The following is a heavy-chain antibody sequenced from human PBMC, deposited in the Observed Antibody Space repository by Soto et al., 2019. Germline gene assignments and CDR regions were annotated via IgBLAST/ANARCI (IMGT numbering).Heavy chain of an antibody. CDR2: IDYNGVT. V-gene: IGHV4-39*01. Sequence: KPSETLSLTCTVSGASISSRDHYWGWIRQTPGKGLEWIGNIDYNGVTYYNPSLKSRVTVSKDTSKNQFSLKVASVTAADTAIYYCGRVMIGTSRHTDSDYWGQGTQVTVSS. D-gene: IGHD2-8*01. CDR1: GASISSRDHY. J-gene: IGHJ4*02. CDR3: GRVMIGTSRHTDSDY.